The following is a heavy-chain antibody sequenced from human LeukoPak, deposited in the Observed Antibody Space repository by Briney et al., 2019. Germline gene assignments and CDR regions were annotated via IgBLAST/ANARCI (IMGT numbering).Heavy chain of an antibody. CDR2: ICDSGST. CDR3: ASLKSGWYLHTSSQTIDY. D-gene: IGHD6-19*01. J-gene: IGHJ4*02. CDR1: GGSISSSSYC. Sequence: SETLSLTCTASGGSISSSSYCWGWNRQRPGKGLEWIVSICDSGSTYYIPSLKSRVIISVDTSKTQSSLKPSSVPAADPAVYYCASLKSGWYLHTSSQTIDYWGQGALVTVSS. V-gene: IGHV4-39*01.